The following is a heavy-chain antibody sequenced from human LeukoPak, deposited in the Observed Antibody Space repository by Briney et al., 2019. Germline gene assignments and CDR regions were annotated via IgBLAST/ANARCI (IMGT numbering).Heavy chain of an antibody. CDR3: ARAGQWPSDDFDI. Sequence: GGSLRLSCAASGFTFSSYSMNWVRQAPGKGLEWVSTISTSNRYMYYVDSVKGRFTISRDNAKNSLSLQMNSRRAEDTAVYYCARAGQWPSDDFDIWGQGTMVTVSS. V-gene: IGHV3-21*01. J-gene: IGHJ3*02. CDR2: ISTSNRYM. CDR1: GFTFSSYS. D-gene: IGHD6-19*01.